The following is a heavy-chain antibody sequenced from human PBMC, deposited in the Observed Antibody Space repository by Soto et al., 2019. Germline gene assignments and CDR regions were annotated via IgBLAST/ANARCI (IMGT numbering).Heavy chain of an antibody. D-gene: IGHD5-18*01. CDR2: IIPIFGTA. Sequence: QVQLVQSGAEVKKPGSSVKVSCKASGGTFSSYAISWVRQAPGQGLEWMGGIIPIFGTANYAQKFQGRVRITADESTSTAYMELSSLRSEDTAVYYCARRDAAMVTTYYFDYCGQGTLVTVSS. J-gene: IGHJ4*02. CDR1: GGTFSSYA. CDR3: ARRDAAMVTTYYFDY. V-gene: IGHV1-69*12.